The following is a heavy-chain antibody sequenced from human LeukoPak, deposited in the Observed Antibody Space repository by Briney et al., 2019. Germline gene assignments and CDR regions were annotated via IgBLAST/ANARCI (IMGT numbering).Heavy chain of an antibody. Sequence: GGSLRLSCSASGFVFSIYTMYWVRQAPGKGPEYVSTISGSGNGGSIYYADSVKGRFTISRDDSKSIVYLQMNGLRSEDTAVYYCVKDFGRVRGTPDSWGQGTLVTISS. CDR3: VKDFGRVRGTPDS. J-gene: IGHJ4*02. CDR1: GFVFSIYT. D-gene: IGHD2/OR15-2a*01. CDR2: ISGSGNGGSI. V-gene: IGHV3-64D*06.